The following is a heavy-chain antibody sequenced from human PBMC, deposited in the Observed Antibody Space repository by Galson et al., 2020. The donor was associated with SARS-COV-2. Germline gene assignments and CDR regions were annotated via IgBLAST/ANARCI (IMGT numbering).Heavy chain of an antibody. D-gene: IGHD3-22*01. CDR3: ARGDSSGYQYDFDY. V-gene: IGHV3-13*04. J-gene: IGHJ4*02. CDR2: IGPAGDT. Sequence: GESLKISCAASGFTFSSYDMHWVRQATGKGLEWVSAIGPAGDTYYPGSVKGRFTISRENAKNSLYLQMNSLRAGDTAVYYCARGDSSGYQYDFDYWGQGTLVTVSS. CDR1: GFTFSSYD.